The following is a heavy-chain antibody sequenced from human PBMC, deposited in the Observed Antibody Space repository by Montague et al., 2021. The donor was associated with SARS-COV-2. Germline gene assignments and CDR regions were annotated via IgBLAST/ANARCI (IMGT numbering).Heavy chain of an antibody. J-gene: IGHJ3*02. Sequence: SLRLSCAASGFTFSSYAMHWVRQAPGKGLEWVAVISYDGSNKYYADSVKGRLTISRDNSKNTLYLQMNSLRAEDTAVYYCARGRGVITFGGVIGYDAFDIWGQGTMVTVSS. CDR1: GFTFSSYA. V-gene: IGHV3-30-3*01. CDR3: ARGRGVITFGGVIGYDAFDI. CDR2: ISYDGSNK. D-gene: IGHD3-16*02.